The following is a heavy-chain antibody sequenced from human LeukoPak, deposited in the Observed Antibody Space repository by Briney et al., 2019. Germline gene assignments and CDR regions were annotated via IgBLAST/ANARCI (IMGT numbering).Heavy chain of an antibody. CDR2: IIPVFGTT. D-gene: IGHD6-13*01. Sequence: SVKVSCKASGGTFSSYAVSWVRLTPGQGLEWLGGIIPVFGTTTYAQKFQAKVTMTADKSTNTAYLEISSLTSDDTAVYYCARSGAAASHYMDVWGKGTTVTVSS. CDR1: GGTFSSYA. V-gene: IGHV1-69*06. CDR3: ARSGAAASHYMDV. J-gene: IGHJ6*03.